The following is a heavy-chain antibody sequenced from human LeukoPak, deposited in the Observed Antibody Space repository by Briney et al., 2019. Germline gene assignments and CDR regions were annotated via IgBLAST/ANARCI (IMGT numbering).Heavy chain of an antibody. D-gene: IGHD3-10*01. V-gene: IGHV3-21*01. Sequence: PGGSLRLSCAASGFTFSTYSMNWVRQAPGKGLEWVSSISSSSSYIYYADSVKGRFTISRDNAKNSLFLQMNSLRAEDTAVYYCAVSSLLWFGESTAFDIWGQGTMVTVSS. CDR2: ISSSSSYI. CDR1: GFTFSTYS. J-gene: IGHJ3*02. CDR3: AVSSLLWFGESTAFDI.